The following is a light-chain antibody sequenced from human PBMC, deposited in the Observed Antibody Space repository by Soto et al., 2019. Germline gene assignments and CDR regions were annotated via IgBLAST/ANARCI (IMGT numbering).Light chain of an antibody. CDR3: QQSYNAPYT. V-gene: IGKV1-39*01. CDR2: SAS. CDR1: QNIGTS. Sequence: DIQMTQSPSSLSVSVGDRVTITCRASQNIGTSLNWYQMKLGRAPTLLIYSASTLQSGAPSRFSSGGSGTDFTLTINSLQPEDFATYSCQQSYNAPYTFGQGTMLEIK. J-gene: IGKJ2*01.